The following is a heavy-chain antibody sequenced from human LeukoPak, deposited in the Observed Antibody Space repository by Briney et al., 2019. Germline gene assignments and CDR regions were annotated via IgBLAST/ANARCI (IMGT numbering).Heavy chain of an antibody. D-gene: IGHD3-9*01. CDR1: GYTFTSYG. Sequence: GASVTVSCTASGYTFTSYGISWVRQAPGQGLEWMGWISAYNGNTNYAQKLQGRVTMTTDTSTSTAYMELRSLRSDDTAVYYCARDHYDILTGYRVDYWGQGTLVTVSS. V-gene: IGHV1-18*01. CDR3: ARDHYDILTGYRVDY. CDR2: ISAYNGNT. J-gene: IGHJ4*02.